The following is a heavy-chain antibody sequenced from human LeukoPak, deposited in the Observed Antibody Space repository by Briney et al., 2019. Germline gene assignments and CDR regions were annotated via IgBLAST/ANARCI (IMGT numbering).Heavy chain of an antibody. Sequence: GGSLRLSRAASGFTFSSYGMHWVRQAPGKGLEWVAVISYDGSNKYFADSVKGRFTISRDNPKNTLYLQMNSLRAEDTAVYYCAKSTTVTTQQRGYFDYWGQGTLVTVSS. V-gene: IGHV3-30*18. J-gene: IGHJ4*02. CDR3: AKSTTVTTQQRGYFDY. CDR1: GFTFSSYG. CDR2: ISYDGSNK. D-gene: IGHD4-11*01.